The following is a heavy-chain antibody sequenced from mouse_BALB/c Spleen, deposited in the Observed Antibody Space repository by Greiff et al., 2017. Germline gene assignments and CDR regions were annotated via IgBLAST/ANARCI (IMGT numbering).Heavy chain of an antibody. J-gene: IGHJ3*01. V-gene: IGHV14-3*02. Sequence: VQLKQSGAELVKPGASVKLSCTASGFNIKDTYMHWVKQRPEQGLEWIGRIDPANGNTKYDPKFQGKATITADTSSNTAYLQLSSLTSEDTAVYYCAREGYYGSSYTWFAYWGQGTLVTVSA. CDR3: AREGYYGSSYTWFAY. CDR1: GFNIKDTY. D-gene: IGHD1-1*01. CDR2: IDPANGNT.